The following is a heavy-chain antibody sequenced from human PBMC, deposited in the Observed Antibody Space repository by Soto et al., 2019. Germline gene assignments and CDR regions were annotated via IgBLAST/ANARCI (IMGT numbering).Heavy chain of an antibody. CDR1: GGSISSSNW. Sequence: HVQLQESGPGLVKPSGTLSLTCAVSGGSISSSNWWSWDRQPPGKGLEWIGEIYHSGSTNYNPSLTSRVTVAVDKSKNRFSLKLSSVTAADTAVYYCARAMSVTMDFDYWGQGTLVTVSS. D-gene: IGHD3-10*01. CDR3: ARAMSVTMDFDY. V-gene: IGHV4-4*02. CDR2: IYHSGST. J-gene: IGHJ4*02.